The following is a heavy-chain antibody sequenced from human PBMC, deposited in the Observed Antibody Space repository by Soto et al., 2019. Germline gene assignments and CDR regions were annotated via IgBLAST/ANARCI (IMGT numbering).Heavy chain of an antibody. CDR1: GGSISSGGYS. CDR2: IYHSGST. CDR3: ARGIAAAGWVFDY. Sequence: QLQLQESGSGLVKPSQTLSLTCAVSGGSISSGGYSWSWIRQPPGKGLEWIGYIYHSGSTYYNPSLKRRVPISVDRSKHQFSLKLSSVTAADTAVYYCARGIAAAGWVFDYWGQGTLVTVSS. J-gene: IGHJ4*02. V-gene: IGHV4-30-2*01. D-gene: IGHD6-13*01.